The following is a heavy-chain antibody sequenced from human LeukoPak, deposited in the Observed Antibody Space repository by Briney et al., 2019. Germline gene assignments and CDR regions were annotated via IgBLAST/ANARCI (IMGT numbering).Heavy chain of an antibody. V-gene: IGHV3-30*04. CDR2: ISYDGSKK. D-gene: IGHD3-16*01. CDR3: VRDWGFDY. Sequence: GGSLRLSCAASGFTFRSYAMHWVRQAPGKGLEWVTSISYDGSKKFHADSVRGRFTISRDNSKSTLDLQMDSLRDEDTAVYFCVRDWGFDYWGQGTLVTVSS. CDR1: GFTFRSYA. J-gene: IGHJ4*02.